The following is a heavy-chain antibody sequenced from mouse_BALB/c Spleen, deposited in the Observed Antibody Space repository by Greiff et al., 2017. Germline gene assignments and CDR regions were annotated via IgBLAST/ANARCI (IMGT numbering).Heavy chain of an antibody. Sequence: VQLQQSGPELVKPGASVKISCKASGYAFSSSWMNWVKQRPGQGLEWIGRIYPGDGDTNYNGKFKGKATLTADKSSSTAYMQLSSLTSVDSAVYFCAREGYYEGFAYWGQGTLVTVSA. D-gene: IGHD1-1*01. CDR1: GYAFSSSW. CDR3: AREGYYEGFAY. V-gene: IGHV1-82*01. CDR2: IYPGDGDT. J-gene: IGHJ3*01.